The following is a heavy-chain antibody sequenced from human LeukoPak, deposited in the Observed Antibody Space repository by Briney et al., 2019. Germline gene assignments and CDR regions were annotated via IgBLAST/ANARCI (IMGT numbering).Heavy chain of an antibody. CDR2: ISAYNGNT. CDR1: GHTFTSYG. CDR3: ARVTIFGVVTNWFDP. J-gene: IGHJ5*02. V-gene: IGHV1-18*01. D-gene: IGHD3-3*01. Sequence: GASVKVSCKASGHTFTSYGISWVRQAPGQGLEWMGWISAYNGNTNYAQKLQGRVTMTTDTSTSTAYMELRSLRSDDTAVYYCARVTIFGVVTNWFDPWGQGTLVTVSS.